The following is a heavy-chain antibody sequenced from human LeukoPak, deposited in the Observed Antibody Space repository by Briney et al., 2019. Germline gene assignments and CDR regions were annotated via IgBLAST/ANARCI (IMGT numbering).Heavy chain of an antibody. Sequence: PGGSLRLSCAASGFPFSSYSMTWVRQAPGKGLEWVANIKPDGTTKFYVDSVKGRFTISRDNALNSLYLQMNSLRAEDTAIYYWSRFISFGPTWDGRPDYWGQGTLVTVSS. J-gene: IGHJ4*02. CDR1: GFPFSSYS. CDR2: IKPDGTTK. CDR3: SRFISFGPTWDGRPDY. V-gene: IGHV3-7*03. D-gene: IGHD1-26*01.